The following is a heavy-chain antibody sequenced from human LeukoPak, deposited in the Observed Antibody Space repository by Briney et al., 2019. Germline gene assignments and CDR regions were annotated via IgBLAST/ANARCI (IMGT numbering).Heavy chain of an antibody. CDR1: GYTFTSYG. V-gene: IGHV1-18*01. J-gene: IGHJ4*02. CDR3: ARDAIEYCGGDCYDDY. Sequence: ASVKVSCKASGYTFTSYGISWVRQAPGQGLEWMGWISAYNGNTNYAQKLQGRVTMTTDTSTSTAYMELRSLRSDDTAVYYCARDAIEYCGGDCYDDYWGQGTLVTVSS. CDR2: ISAYNGNT. D-gene: IGHD2-21*02.